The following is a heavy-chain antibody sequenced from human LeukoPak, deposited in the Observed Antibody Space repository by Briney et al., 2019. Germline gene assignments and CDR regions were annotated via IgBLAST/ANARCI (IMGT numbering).Heavy chain of an antibody. Sequence: SETLSLTCTVSGGSISSGSYYWSWIRQPAGKGLEWIGRIYTSGSTNYNPSLKSRVTISVDTSKNQSSLKLSSVTAADTAVYYCARTVLWFGEGGYFDYWGQGTLVTVSS. D-gene: IGHD3-10*01. CDR1: GGSISSGSYY. V-gene: IGHV4-61*02. CDR2: IYTSGST. CDR3: ARTVLWFGEGGYFDY. J-gene: IGHJ4*02.